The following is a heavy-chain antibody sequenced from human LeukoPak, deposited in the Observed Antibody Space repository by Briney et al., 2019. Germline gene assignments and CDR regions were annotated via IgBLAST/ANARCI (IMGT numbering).Heavy chain of an antibody. V-gene: IGHV3-30*04. CDR1: GFTFSSYA. CDR2: ISYDGSNK. J-gene: IGHJ4*02. Sequence: PGRSLRLSCAASGFTFSSYAMHWVRKAPGKGLEWVAVISYDGSNKYYADSVKGRFTISRDNSKNTLYLQMNSLRAEDPAVYYCARDLRLGEPTVSALDYWGQGTLVTVSS. CDR3: ARDLRLGEPTVSALDY. D-gene: IGHD3-16*01.